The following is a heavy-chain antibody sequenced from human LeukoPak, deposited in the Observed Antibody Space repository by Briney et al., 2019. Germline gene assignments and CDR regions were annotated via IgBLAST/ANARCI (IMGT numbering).Heavy chain of an antibody. CDR3: AKFNGHPTTNYYMDV. CDR1: GFSFSSFA. CDR2: IIDTGGAT. Sequence: GGSLRLSCAASGFSFSSFAMTWVRKAPGKALDWVPGIIDTGGATYYADSVKGRFTISRDNSKNTLFLQMNSLRAEDTAVYYCAKFNGHPTTNYYMDVWGEGTTVTVSS. D-gene: IGHD3-10*01. V-gene: IGHV3-23*01. J-gene: IGHJ6*04.